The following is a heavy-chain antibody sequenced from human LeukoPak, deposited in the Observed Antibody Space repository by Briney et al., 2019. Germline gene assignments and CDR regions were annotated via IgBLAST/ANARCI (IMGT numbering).Heavy chain of an antibody. CDR2: IYYSGST. D-gene: IGHD5-24*01. V-gene: IGHV4-59*01. J-gene: IGHJ4*02. Sequence: SETLSLTCTVSGGSISSYYWSRIRQPPGKGLEWIGYIYYSGSTNYNPSLKSRVTISVDTSKNQFSLKLSSVTAADTAVYYCARDRGMMATDYWGQGTLVTVSS. CDR1: GGSISSYY. CDR3: ARDRGMMATDY.